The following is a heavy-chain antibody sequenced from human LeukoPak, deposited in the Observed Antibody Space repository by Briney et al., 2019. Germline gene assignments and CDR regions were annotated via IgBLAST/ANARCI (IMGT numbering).Heavy chain of an antibody. J-gene: IGHJ3*02. CDR1: GYSISSGYY. CDR3: ARHVYRSGWYTRQGEIFDI. Sequence: SETLSLTCAVSGYSISSGYYWGWIRQPPGKGLEWIGSIYHSGSTYYNPSLKSRVTISVATSKNQFSLKLSSVTAADTAVYYCARHVYRSGWYTRQGEIFDIWGQGTMVTVSS. D-gene: IGHD6-19*01. CDR2: IYHSGST. V-gene: IGHV4-38-2*01.